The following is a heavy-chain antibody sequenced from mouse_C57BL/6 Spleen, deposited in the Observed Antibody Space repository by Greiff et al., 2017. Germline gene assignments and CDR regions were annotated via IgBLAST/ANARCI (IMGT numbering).Heavy chain of an antibody. J-gene: IGHJ4*01. CDR3: ARDSSGYPYAMDY. CDR1: GFSLTSYG. D-gene: IGHD3-2*02. Sequence: VKLMESGPGLVAPSQSLSITCTVSGFSLTSYGVDWVRQSPGKGLEWLGVIWGVGSTNYNSALKSRLSISKDNSKSQVFLKMNSLQTDDTAMYYCARDSSGYPYAMDYWGQGTSVTVSS. CDR2: IWGVGST. V-gene: IGHV2-6*01.